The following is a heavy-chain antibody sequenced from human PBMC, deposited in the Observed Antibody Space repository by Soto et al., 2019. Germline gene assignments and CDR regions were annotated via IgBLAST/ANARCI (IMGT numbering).Heavy chain of an antibody. Sequence: SLRLSCAASGLTFSSYGMHWVRQAPGKGLEWVAHISYDGSNEHYVDPVKGRFTISRDNSKNTLYLQMTSLRAEDTAVYYCAEDSYYHDRTGYYIFAYWGQGPLVTVSS. D-gene: IGHD3-22*01. CDR2: ISYDGSNE. J-gene: IGHJ4*02. CDR1: GLTFSSYG. V-gene: IGHV3-30*18. CDR3: AEDSYYHDRTGYYIFAY.